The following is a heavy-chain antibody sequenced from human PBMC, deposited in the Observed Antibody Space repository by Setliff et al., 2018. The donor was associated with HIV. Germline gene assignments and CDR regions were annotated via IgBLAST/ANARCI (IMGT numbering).Heavy chain of an antibody. Sequence: LRLSCAASGFTFSSYSMNWVRQAPGKGLEWVSSISSGGSYIYYADSVKGRFTISRDNAKNSLYLRMNSLRAEDTAVYYCAKPPHPVVTSDYWYFDLWGRGTLVTVSS. J-gene: IGHJ2*01. V-gene: IGHV3-21*01. CDR1: GFTFSSYS. CDR3: AKPPHPVVTSDYWYFDL. CDR2: ISSGGSYI. D-gene: IGHD2-15*01.